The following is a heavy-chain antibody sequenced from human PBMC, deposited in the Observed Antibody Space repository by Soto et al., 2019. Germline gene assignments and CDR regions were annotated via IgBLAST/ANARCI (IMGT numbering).Heavy chain of an antibody. D-gene: IGHD4-4*01. J-gene: IGHJ6*03. CDR1: GYTLTELS. Sequence: ASVKVSCKVSGYTLTELSMHWVRQAPGKGLEWMGGFDPEDGETIYAQKFQGRVTMTEDTSTDTAYMELSSLRSEDTAVYYCATGGPNYSNYADYYYYYMDVWGKGTTVTVSS. CDR2: FDPEDGET. CDR3: ATGGPNYSNYADYYYYYMDV. V-gene: IGHV1-24*01.